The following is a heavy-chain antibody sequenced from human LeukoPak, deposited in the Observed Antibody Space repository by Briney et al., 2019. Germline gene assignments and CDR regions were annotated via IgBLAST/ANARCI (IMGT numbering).Heavy chain of an antibody. J-gene: IGHJ6*04. V-gene: IGHV4-59*01. D-gene: IGHD3-10*01. CDR2: IHYSGST. CDR3: ARAKYCYGSGSYLDV. CDR1: GGSISSYY. Sequence: PSETLSLTCTVSGGSISSYYWSWIRQPPGKGLEWIGYIHYSGSTNYNPSLKSRVTISVDASKNQFSLKLSSVTAADTAVYYCARAKYCYGSGSYLDVWGKGTTVTVSS.